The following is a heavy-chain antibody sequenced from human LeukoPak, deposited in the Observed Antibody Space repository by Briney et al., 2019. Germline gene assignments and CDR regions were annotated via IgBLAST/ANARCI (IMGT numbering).Heavy chain of an antibody. CDR2: IKQDGSET. J-gene: IGHJ4*02. CDR1: GFTFSNSW. D-gene: IGHD5-18*01. CDR3: AREQGKWVRGYNYGSNPDY. V-gene: IGHV3-7*01. Sequence: GGSLRLSCAVSGFTFSNSWMSWVRQAPGKGLEWVGNIKQDGSETYYVASVMGRFSISRDNAKNSLFLQMSSLRAEDTAVYYCAREQGKWVRGYNYGSNPDYWGQGTLVTVSS.